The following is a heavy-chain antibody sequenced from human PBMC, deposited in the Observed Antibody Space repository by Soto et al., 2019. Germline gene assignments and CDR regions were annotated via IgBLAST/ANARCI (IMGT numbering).Heavy chain of an antibody. CDR3: ARGGRPMVRGVITHFDY. Sequence: SCKASGYTFTSYAMHWVRQAPGQRLEWMGWINAGNGNTKYSQKFQGRVTITRDTSASTAYMELSSLRSEDTAVYYCARGGRPMVRGVITHFDYWGQGTLVTVSS. J-gene: IGHJ4*02. CDR1: GYTFTSYA. V-gene: IGHV1-3*01. D-gene: IGHD3-10*01. CDR2: INAGNGNT.